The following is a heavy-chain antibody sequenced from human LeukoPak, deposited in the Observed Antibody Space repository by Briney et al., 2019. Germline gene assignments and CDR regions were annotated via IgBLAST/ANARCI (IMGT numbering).Heavy chain of an antibody. CDR3: ARVGQYSGSYYVDY. Sequence: GGSVRLSCAASGFTFSAYWIHWVRQAPGKGLVWVSRINSDGSSTIYADSVKSRLTISRDNAKNTVYLQMNSLRAEDTAVYYCARVGQYSGSYYVDYWGQGTLVTVSS. CDR2: INSDGSST. CDR1: GFTFSAYW. V-gene: IGHV3-74*01. D-gene: IGHD1-26*01. J-gene: IGHJ4*02.